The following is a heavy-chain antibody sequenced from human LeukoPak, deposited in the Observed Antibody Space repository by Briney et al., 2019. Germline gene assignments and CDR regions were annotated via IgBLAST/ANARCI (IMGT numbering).Heavy chain of an antibody. Sequence: SETLSLTCTVSGDSIITYYWSWIRQPPGKGLEWIGYMYYSGSTNYNPSLKSRVTISVDKSRNQFSLTLSSVTAADTAVYYCARRLIAAAWSQGYFDYWGQGTLVTVSS. CDR1: GDSIITYY. J-gene: IGHJ4*02. CDR3: ARRLIAAAWSQGYFDY. CDR2: MYYSGST. V-gene: IGHV4-59*08. D-gene: IGHD6-13*01.